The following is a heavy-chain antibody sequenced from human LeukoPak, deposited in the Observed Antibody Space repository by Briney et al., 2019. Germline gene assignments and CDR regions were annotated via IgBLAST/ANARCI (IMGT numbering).Heavy chain of an antibody. V-gene: IGHV3-7*03. CDR2: IHQDGSER. D-gene: IGHD1-1*01. J-gene: IGHJ5*02. Sequence: GGSLRLSCAASGFTFSDYWMSWVRQAPGKGPEWVANIHQDGSERNYVDSVKGRFTISRDNAKNTVFLQMNSLRVEDTAVYYCVRGGNGHTSGQFDLWGQGALVTVSS. CDR3: VRGGNGHTSGQFDL. CDR1: GFTFSDYW.